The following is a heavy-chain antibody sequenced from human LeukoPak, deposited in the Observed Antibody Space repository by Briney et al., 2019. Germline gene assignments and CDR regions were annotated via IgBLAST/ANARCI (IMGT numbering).Heavy chain of an antibody. Sequence: GGSLRLSCAASGFSFSSYAMSWVRQAAGKGLEWVSSISSSSSYIYYADSVKGRFTISRDNAKNTLYLQMNSLRAEDTAVYYCAKGADSSGWYWVYWGQGTLVTVSS. CDR1: GFSFSSYA. D-gene: IGHD6-19*01. CDR2: ISSSSSYI. J-gene: IGHJ4*02. CDR3: AKGADSSGWYWVY. V-gene: IGHV3-21*04.